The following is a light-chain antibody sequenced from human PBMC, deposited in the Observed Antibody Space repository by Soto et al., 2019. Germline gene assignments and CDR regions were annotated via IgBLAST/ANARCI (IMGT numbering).Light chain of an antibody. CDR2: GAA. CDR1: QSILNY. Sequence: DIQMTQSPSSVSASVGDRVTITCRAGQSILNYLSWYQLKPGKAPRLLMYGAASLQSGVPSRFSGSGSGTDFTLTISGLLPEDFATYYCQQNYRTPPTFGGGTKVDIK. V-gene: IGKV1-39*01. J-gene: IGKJ4*01. CDR3: QQNYRTPPT.